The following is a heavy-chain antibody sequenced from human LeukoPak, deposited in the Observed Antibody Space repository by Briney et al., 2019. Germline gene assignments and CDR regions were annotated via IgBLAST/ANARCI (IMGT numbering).Heavy chain of an antibody. CDR3: ARVSQEQLVPDY. CDR2: IYHSGST. J-gene: IGHJ4*02. D-gene: IGHD6-6*01. CDR1: GASINSSNW. V-gene: IGHV4-4*02. Sequence: PSETLSLTCAVSGASINSSNWWSWVRQSPGKGLEWIGEIYHSGSTNYNPSLKSRVTISVDRSKNQFSLKLSSVTAADTAVYYCARVSQEQLVPDYWGQGTLVTVSS.